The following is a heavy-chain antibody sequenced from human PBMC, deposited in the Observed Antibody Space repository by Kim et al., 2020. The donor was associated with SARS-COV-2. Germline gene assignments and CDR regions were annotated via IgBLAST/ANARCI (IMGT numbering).Heavy chain of an antibody. CDR2: IYYSGST. CDR1: GGSISSSSYY. Sequence: SETLSLTCTVSGGSISSSSYYWGWIRQPPGKGLEWIGSIYYSGSTYYNPSLKSRVTISVDTSKNQFSLKLSSVTAADTAVYYCARHTTSAGYAFDIWGQGTMVTVSS. J-gene: IGHJ3*02. CDR3: ARHTTSAGYAFDI. V-gene: IGHV4-39*01. D-gene: IGHD1-26*01.